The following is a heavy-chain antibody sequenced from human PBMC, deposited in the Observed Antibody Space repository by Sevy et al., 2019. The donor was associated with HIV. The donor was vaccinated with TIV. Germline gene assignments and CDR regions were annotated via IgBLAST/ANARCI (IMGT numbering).Heavy chain of an antibody. D-gene: IGHD3-10*01. CDR2: INPNSGGT. CDR1: GYTFTGYY. J-gene: IGHJ6*02. Sequence: ASVKVSCKASGYTFTGYYMHWVRQAPGQGLEWMGWINPNSGGTNYAQKFQGRVTMTRETSISTAYMELSRLRSDDPAVYFCGRRFDGYGSGSYSSGYYNYGMDVWGQGTTVTVSS. V-gene: IGHV1-2*02. CDR3: GRRFDGYGSGSYSSGYYNYGMDV.